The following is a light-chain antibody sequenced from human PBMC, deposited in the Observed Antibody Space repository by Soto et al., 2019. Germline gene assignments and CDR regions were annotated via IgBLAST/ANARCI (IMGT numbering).Light chain of an antibody. CDR2: GAS. Sequence: EIVLTQSPGTLSLSPGERATLSCRASQSVSNNYLAWYQQKPGQAPRLLIYGASNRATGIPDRFSGSGSGTDFTLTINSLQSEDSAVYFCQQFNVWHRTFGQGTKVDIK. CDR1: QSVSNNY. V-gene: IGKV3-20*01. J-gene: IGKJ1*01. CDR3: QQFNVWHRT.